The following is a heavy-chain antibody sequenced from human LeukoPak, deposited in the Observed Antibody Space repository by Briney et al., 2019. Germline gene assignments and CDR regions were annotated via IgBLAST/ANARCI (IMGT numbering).Heavy chain of an antibody. CDR1: GFTFSHAW. V-gene: IGHV3-20*04. CDR3: ARKGLGGELGGFDY. Sequence: GGSLSLSCAASGFTFSHAWMSWVRQAPGKGVEWVAGINWNGGITGYADSVKGRFTISRDNAKNSLYLQMNSLRVEDTALYYCARKGLGGELGGFDYWGQGTLVTVSS. CDR2: INWNGGIT. D-gene: IGHD1-26*01. J-gene: IGHJ4*02.